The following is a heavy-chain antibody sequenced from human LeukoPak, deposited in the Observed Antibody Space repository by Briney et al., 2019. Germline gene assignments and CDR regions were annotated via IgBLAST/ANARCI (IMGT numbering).Heavy chain of an antibody. CDR3: ARVLRFLESWFDP. J-gene: IGHJ5*02. CDR1: GYTFTSYY. Sequence: ASVKVSCKPSGYTFTSYYMHWVRQAPGQGLEWMGIINPSGGSTSYAQKFQGRVTMTRDTSTSTVYMELSSLRSEDTAVYYCARVLRFLESWFDPWGQGTLVTVSS. D-gene: IGHD3-3*01. V-gene: IGHV1-46*03. CDR2: INPSGGST.